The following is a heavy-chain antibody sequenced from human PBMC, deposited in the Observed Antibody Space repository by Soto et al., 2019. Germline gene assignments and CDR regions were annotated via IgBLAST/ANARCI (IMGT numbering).Heavy chain of an antibody. Sequence: SVKVSCKASGGTFTSYAISWVRQAPGQGLEWMGGIIPIFGTANYAQKFQGRVTITADESTSTAYMELSSLRSEDTAVYYCARETTVTTRSSYYYYGMDVWGKGTTVTVSS. CDR3: ARETTVTTRSSYYYYGMDV. D-gene: IGHD4-17*01. J-gene: IGHJ6*04. CDR1: GGTFTSYA. V-gene: IGHV1-69*13. CDR2: IIPIFGTA.